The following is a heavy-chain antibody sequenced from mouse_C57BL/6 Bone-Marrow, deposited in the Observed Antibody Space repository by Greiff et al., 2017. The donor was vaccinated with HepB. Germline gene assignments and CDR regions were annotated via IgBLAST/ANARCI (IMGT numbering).Heavy chain of an antibody. Sequence: ESGPGLVKPSQSLSLTCSVTGYSITSGYYWNWIRQFPGNKLEWMGYISYDGSNNYNPSLKNRISITRDTSKNQFFLKLNSVTTEDTATYYCAPFYDAMDYWGQGTSVTVSS. CDR1: GYSITSGYY. J-gene: IGHJ4*01. CDR2: ISYDGSN. CDR3: APFYDAMDY. V-gene: IGHV3-6*01.